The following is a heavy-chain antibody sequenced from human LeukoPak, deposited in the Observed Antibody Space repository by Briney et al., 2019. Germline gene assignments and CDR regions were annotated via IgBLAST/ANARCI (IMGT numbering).Heavy chain of an antibody. CDR3: TTDWGSHYRGSDYARFEY. V-gene: IGHV3-7*05. CDR2: INHDGSQK. D-gene: IGHD2-21*01. CDR1: GFTFSTYW. Sequence: GGSLRLSCAASGFTFSTYWMSWGRHVPGTGLGRVANINHDGSQKFYADSVKRRFNISRDDANKSLYLQMYSLRAEDTAVYYCTTDWGSHYRGSDYARFEYWGQGSPVSVSS. J-gene: IGHJ4*02.